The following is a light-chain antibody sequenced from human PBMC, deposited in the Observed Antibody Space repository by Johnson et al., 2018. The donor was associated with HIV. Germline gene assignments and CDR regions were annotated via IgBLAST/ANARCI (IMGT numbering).Light chain of an antibody. Sequence: QPVLTQPPSVSAAPGQKVTISCSGSSSNIGNNYVSWYQQLPGTAPKLLIYENNKRPSGIPDRFYGSKSGTSATMGITGLQTGDEADYYCGTWDTTLRAPFVFGTVTKVTVL. CDR1: SSNIGNNY. J-gene: IGLJ1*01. CDR3: GTWDTTLRAPFV. V-gene: IGLV1-51*02. CDR2: ENN.